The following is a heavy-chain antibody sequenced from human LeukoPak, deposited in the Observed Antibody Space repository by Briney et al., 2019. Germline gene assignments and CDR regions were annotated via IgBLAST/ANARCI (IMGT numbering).Heavy chain of an antibody. D-gene: IGHD3-3*01. V-gene: IGHV3-21*01. J-gene: IGHJ3*02. CDR1: GFTFSSYS. Sequence: GGSLRLSCAASGFTFSSYSMNWVRQAPGKGLEWVSSISSSSSYIYYADSVKGRFTISRDNSKKTLYLQMNSLRAEDTAVYYCAKGGRAYYDFWSGLDAFDIWGQGTMVTVSS. CDR2: ISSSSSYI. CDR3: AKGGRAYYDFWSGLDAFDI.